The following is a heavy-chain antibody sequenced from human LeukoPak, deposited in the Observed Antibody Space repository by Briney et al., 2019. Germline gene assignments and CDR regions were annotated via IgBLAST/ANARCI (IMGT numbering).Heavy chain of an antibody. CDR1: GFTVSSNY. CDR2: ISGSGGST. J-gene: IGHJ3*02. V-gene: IGHV3-23*01. CDR3: AKLPRIASDI. Sequence: GSLRLSCAASGFTVSSNYMSWVRQAPGKGLEWVSAISGSGGSTYYADSVKGRFTISRDNSKNTLYLQMNSLRAEDTAVYYCAKLPRIASDIWGQGTMVTVSS.